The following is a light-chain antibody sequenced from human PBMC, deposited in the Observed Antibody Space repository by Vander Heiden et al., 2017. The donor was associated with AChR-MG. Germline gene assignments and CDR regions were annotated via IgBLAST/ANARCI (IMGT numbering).Light chain of an antibody. CDR1: SPNIGAGYD. Sequence: QSVLTQPPSVSGAPGQRVTISCTGSSPNIGAGYDVHWYQQLPGTAPKLLIYGNINRPSGVPDRFSGSNSGTSASLAITGLQAEDEADYFCQSYDSSLSGSVIFGGGTKLTVL. CDR3: QSYDSSLSGSVI. J-gene: IGLJ2*01. V-gene: IGLV1-40*01. CDR2: GNI.